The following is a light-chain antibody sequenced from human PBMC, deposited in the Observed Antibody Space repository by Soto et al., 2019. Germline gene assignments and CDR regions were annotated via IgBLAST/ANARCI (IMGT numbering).Light chain of an antibody. V-gene: IGKV3-15*01. CDR3: QQFSSYPLT. Sequence: EIVMTQSPATLSVSPGERATLSCRASQSVSSNLAWYQQKPGQAPSLLIYGASTRATGTPARFSGSGSGTEFTLTISRLEPEDFAVYYCQQFSSYPLTFGGGTKVDIK. J-gene: IGKJ4*01. CDR1: QSVSSN. CDR2: GAS.